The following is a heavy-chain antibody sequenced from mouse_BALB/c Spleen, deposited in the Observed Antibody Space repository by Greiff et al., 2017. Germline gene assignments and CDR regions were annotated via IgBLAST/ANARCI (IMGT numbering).Heavy chain of an antibody. Sequence: LVKPGASVKISCKASGYSFTGYYMHWVKQSPGQSLEWIGYISRYNGATSYNQKFKGKATFTVDTSSSTAYMQFNSLTSEDSAVYYCARRNWDGGYFDYWGQGTTLTVSA. CDR2: ISRYNGAT. CDR1: GYSFTGYY. V-gene: IGHV1S34*01. D-gene: IGHD4-1*01. CDR3: ARRNWDGGYFDY. J-gene: IGHJ2*01.